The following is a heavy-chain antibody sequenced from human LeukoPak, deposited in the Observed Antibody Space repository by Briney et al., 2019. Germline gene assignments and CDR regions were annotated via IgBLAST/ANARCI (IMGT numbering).Heavy chain of an antibody. CDR1: GFTFSNYA. D-gene: IGHD2-15*01. CDR2: ISAGGGST. J-gene: IGHJ4*02. V-gene: IGHV3-23*01. CDR3: AKGGRCSGGSCYALFDY. Sequence: GGSLRLSCAASGFTFSNYAMSWVRQAPGKGLERVLTISAGGGSTYSADSVKGRFTISRDNSKNTLYLQMNSLRAEDTAIYYCAKGGRCSGGSCYALFDYWGQGTLVTVSS.